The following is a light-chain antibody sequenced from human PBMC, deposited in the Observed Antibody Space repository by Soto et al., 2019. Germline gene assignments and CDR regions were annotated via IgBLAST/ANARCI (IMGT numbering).Light chain of an antibody. J-gene: IGKJ1*01. V-gene: IGKV3-20*01. CDR2: GAS. Sequence: EIVLTQSPATLSLSPGERATLSCRASQSVSSYLAWYQQKPCQAPRLLIYGASSRATGIPDRFSGSGSGTDFTLTISRLEPEDFAVYYCQQYGSSPTWTFGQGTKVDIK. CDR1: QSVSSY. CDR3: QQYGSSPTWT.